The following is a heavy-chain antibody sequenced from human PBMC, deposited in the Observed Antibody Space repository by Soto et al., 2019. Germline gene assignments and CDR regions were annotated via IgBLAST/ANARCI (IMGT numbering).Heavy chain of an antibody. CDR2: ISSSSSYI. V-gene: IGHV3-21*01. Sequence: PGGSLRLSCAASGFTFSSYSMNWVRQAPGKGLEWVSSISSSSSYIYYADSVKGRFTISRGNAKNSLYLQMNSLRAEDTAVYYCARESGSYSNYFDYWGQGTLVTVSS. J-gene: IGHJ4*02. D-gene: IGHD1-26*01. CDR3: ARESGSYSNYFDY. CDR1: GFTFSSYS.